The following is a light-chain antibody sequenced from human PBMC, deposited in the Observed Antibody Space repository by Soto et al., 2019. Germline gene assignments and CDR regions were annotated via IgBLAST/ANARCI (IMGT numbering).Light chain of an antibody. Sequence: DIVMTQSPDSLAVSLGERATINCRSSQSVLYSSNNENYLAWYQQKPGQPPKLLIYWASTRESRVPDRFSGSGSGTDFTLTISSLQAEDVAVYYCQQYSSIPLTFGGGTKVEIK. CDR3: QQYSSIPLT. V-gene: IGKV4-1*01. CDR1: QSVLYSSNNENY. CDR2: WAS. J-gene: IGKJ4*01.